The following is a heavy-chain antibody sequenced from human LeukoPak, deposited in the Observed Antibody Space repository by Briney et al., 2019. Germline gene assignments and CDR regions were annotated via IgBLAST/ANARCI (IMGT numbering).Heavy chain of an antibody. J-gene: IGHJ4*02. D-gene: IGHD5-18*01. CDR3: ATFSNLHTGMTGNY. CDR1: GGSFSGYY. V-gene: IGHV4-34*01. CDR2: INHSGST. Sequence: SETLSLTCAVYGGSFSGYYWSWIRQPPGKGLEWIGEINHSGSTNYNPSLKSRVTISVDTSKNQFSLKLSSVTAADTAVYYCATFSNLHTGMTGNYWGQGTLVTVSS.